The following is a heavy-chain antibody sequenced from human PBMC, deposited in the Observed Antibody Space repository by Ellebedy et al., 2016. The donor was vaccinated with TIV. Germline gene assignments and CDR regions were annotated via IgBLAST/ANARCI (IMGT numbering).Heavy chain of an antibody. D-gene: IGHD4-17*01. CDR2: ISWNSGSI. J-gene: IGHJ4*02. CDR1: GFTFHDYA. CDR3: AKDPGRGLHYKYFDS. Sequence: SLKISCAASGFTFHDYAMHWVRQAPGKGLEWVSGISWNSGSIGYADSVKGRFTISRDNAKNSLYLQMNSLRDEDTALYYCAKDPGRGLHYKYFDSWGQGALVTVSS. V-gene: IGHV3-9*01.